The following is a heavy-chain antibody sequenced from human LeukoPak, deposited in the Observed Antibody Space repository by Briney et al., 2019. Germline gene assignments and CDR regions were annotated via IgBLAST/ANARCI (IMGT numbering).Heavy chain of an antibody. Sequence: ADSVKVSCKASGYTFTSYGISWVRQAPGQGLEWMGWISAYNGNTNYAQKLQGRITMTTDTSTSTAYMDLRSLRSDDTAVYYCARDYYDSSGYLRDYWGQGTLVTVSS. CDR1: GYTFTSYG. J-gene: IGHJ4*02. D-gene: IGHD3-22*01. CDR3: ARDYYDSSGYLRDY. V-gene: IGHV1-18*01. CDR2: ISAYNGNT.